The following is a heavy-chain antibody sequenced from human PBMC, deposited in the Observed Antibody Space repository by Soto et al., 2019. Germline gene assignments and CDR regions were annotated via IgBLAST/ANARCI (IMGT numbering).Heavy chain of an antibody. Sequence: GASVQVSCKASGGTFSSYAISWVRQAPGQGLEWMGGIIPIFGTASYAQKFQGRDTITADESTSTAYMELSSLRSEDTAVHYCAREILGVDIIVVPATRTQYYYYGMDVWGQGTTVTVSS. CDR2: IIPIFGTA. CDR1: GGTFSSYA. CDR3: AREILGVDIIVVPATRTQYYYYGMDV. D-gene: IGHD2-2*03. J-gene: IGHJ6*02. V-gene: IGHV1-69*13.